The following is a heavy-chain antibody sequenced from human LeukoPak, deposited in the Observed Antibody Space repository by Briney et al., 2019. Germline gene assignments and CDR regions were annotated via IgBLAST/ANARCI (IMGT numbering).Heavy chain of an antibody. Sequence: GGSLRLSCAVFEFTFSNAWMTWVRQAPGKGLEWVGRIRSKTDGGTADYAAPVKGRFTISRDDSKNTLYLQMNSLKTEDTAVYYCSTWCNNDDCWGQGSLVTVSS. J-gene: IGHJ4*02. CDR1: EFTFSNAW. CDR3: STWCNNDDC. V-gene: IGHV3-15*01. CDR2: IRSKTDGGTA. D-gene: IGHD2-8*01.